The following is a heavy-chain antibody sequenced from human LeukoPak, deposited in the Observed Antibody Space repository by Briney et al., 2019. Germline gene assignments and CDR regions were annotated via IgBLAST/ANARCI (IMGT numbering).Heavy chain of an antibody. J-gene: IGHJ3*01. CDR2: INLNSGGT. V-gene: IGHV1-2*02. CDR1: GYTFTDYY. Sequence: GASVKVSCKSSGYTFTDYYMHWVRQAPGQGLEWMGWINLNSGGTKYAQKFQGRVTMTRDTSITTAYMELSRLTSDDTAAYYCARDDGRSSENAFDVWGQGTMVTVSS. D-gene: IGHD6-6*01. CDR3: ARDDGRSSENAFDV.